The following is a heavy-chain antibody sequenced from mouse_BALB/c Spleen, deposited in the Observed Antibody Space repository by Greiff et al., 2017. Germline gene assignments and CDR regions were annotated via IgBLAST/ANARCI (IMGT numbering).Heavy chain of an antibody. D-gene: IGHD1-1*01. CDR3: ARPNPRITTVVAERLGAMDY. J-gene: IGHJ4*01. CDR2: ISSGGSYT. Sequence: EVNVVESGGDLVKPGGSLKLSCAASGFTFSSYGMSWVRQTPDKRLEWVATISSGGSYTYYPDSVKGRFTISRDNAKNTLYLQMSSLKSEDTAMYYCARPNPRITTVVAERLGAMDYWGQGTSVTVSS. V-gene: IGHV5-6*01. CDR1: GFTFSSYG.